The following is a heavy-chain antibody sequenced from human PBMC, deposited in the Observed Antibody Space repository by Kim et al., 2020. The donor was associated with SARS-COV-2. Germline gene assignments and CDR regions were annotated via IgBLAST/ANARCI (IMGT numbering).Heavy chain of an antibody. Sequence: VDSVKCRFTISRDNAKNSLYLQMNSLRAEDTAVYYCAGVKVAYSSSPVGYWGQGTLVTVSS. CDR3: AGVKVAYSSSPVGY. D-gene: IGHD6-13*01. J-gene: IGHJ4*02. V-gene: IGHV3-7*03.